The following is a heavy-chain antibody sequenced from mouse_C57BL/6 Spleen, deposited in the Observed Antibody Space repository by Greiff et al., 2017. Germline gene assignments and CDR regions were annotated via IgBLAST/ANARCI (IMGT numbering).Heavy chain of an antibody. CDR2: IDPSDSYT. J-gene: IGHJ4*01. Sequence: QVHVKQPGAELVMPGASVKLSCKASGYTFTSYWMHWVKQRPGQGLEWIGEIDPSDSYTNYNQKFKGKSTLTVDKSSSTAYMQLSSLTSEDSAVYYCASSRGPLYAMDYWGQGTSVTVSS. CDR1: GYTFTSYW. V-gene: IGHV1-69*01. CDR3: ASSRGPLYAMDY.